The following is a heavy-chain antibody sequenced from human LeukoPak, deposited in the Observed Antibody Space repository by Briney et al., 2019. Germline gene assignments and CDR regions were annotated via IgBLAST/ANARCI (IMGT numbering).Heavy chain of an antibody. D-gene: IGHD2/OR15-2a*01. J-gene: IGHJ4*02. V-gene: IGHV3-7*01. CDR2: IKQDGSEK. CDR3: VRDWAPASMQAAPFDC. Sequence: GGSLRLSCAASGFTFSSYWMSWVRQAPGKGLEWVANIKQDGSEKYYVDSVKGRFTVSRDNAKNTLYLQMNSLRLEDTAVYYCVRDWAPASMQAAPFDCWGQGTLVTVSS. CDR1: GFTFSSYW.